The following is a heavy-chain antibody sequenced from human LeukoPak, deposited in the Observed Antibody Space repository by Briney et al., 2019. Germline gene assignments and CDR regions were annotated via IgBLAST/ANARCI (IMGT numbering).Heavy chain of an antibody. J-gene: IGHJ5*02. V-gene: IGHV4-39*07. Sequence: SETLSLTCTVSGGSISSSSYYWGWIRQPPGKGLEWIGSIYYSGSTYYNPSLKSRVTISVDTSKNQFSLKLSSVTAADTAVYYCARGDVWGSYRFHWFDPWGQGTLVTVSS. CDR1: GGSISSSSYY. CDR2: IYYSGST. CDR3: ARGDVWGSYRFHWFDP. D-gene: IGHD3-16*02.